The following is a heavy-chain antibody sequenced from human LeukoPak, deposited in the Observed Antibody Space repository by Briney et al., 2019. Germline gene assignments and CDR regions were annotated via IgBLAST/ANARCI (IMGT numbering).Heavy chain of an antibody. CDR1: GFTFSSYG. D-gene: IGHD3-16*01. Sequence: PGGSLRLSCGASGFTFSSYGMHWVRQAPGKGLKWVAFIRYDGSNKYYADSVKGRFTISRDNSKNTLYLQMNSLRAEDTAVYYCAKRGMLSPAFEYWGQGTLVTVSS. CDR3: AKRGMLSPAFEY. CDR2: IRYDGSNK. J-gene: IGHJ4*02. V-gene: IGHV3-30*02.